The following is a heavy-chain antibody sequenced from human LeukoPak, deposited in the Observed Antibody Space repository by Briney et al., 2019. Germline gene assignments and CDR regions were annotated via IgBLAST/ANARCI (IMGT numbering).Heavy chain of an antibody. V-gene: IGHV4-34*01. D-gene: IGHD3-16*02. CDR3: ARGRSFWGSYRCDY. J-gene: IGHJ4*02. CDR1: GGSFSGYY. CDR2: INHSGST. Sequence: SETLSLTCAVYGGSFSGYYWSWIRQPPGKGLEWIGEINHSGSTNYNPSLKSRVTISVDTSKNQFSLKRSSVTAADTAVYYCARGRSFWGSYRCDYWGQGTLVTVSS.